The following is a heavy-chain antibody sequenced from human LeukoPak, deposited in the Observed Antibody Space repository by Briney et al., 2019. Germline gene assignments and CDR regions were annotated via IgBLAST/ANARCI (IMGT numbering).Heavy chain of an antibody. J-gene: IGHJ4*02. CDR3: ARDLGTTMITSLGY. D-gene: IGHD3-22*01. Sequence: PGGSLRLSCAASGFTFSSYTMNWVRQAPGKGLEWVSSISSSSTYIYYADSVEGRFTISRDNAESSLFLEMNSLRAEDTAVYYCARDLGTTMITSLGYWGQGTLVTVSS. CDR1: GFTFSSYT. V-gene: IGHV3-21*01. CDR2: ISSSSTYI.